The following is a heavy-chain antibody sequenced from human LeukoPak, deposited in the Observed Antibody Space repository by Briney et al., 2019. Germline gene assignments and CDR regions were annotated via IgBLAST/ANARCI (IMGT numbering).Heavy chain of an antibody. CDR3: TRERDYTDEY. Sequence: PGGSLRLSCTASGFTSGDYAMSWFRQAPGKGLEWVGFIRGKGSGGSTEYAAPVKGRFTISRDDSRSMAYLQMDGLRTEDTAVYYCTRERDYTDEYWGQGTLVTVSS. CDR2: IRGKGSGGST. J-gene: IGHJ4*02. D-gene: IGHD4-11*01. V-gene: IGHV3-49*03. CDR1: GFTSGDYA.